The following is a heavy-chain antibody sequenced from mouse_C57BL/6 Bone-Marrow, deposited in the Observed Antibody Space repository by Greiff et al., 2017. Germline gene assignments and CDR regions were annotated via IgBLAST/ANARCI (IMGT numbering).Heavy chain of an antibody. V-gene: IGHV6-6*01. CDR2: IRNKANNHAT. CDR3: TWVLRWAWFAY. Sequence: EVKVEESGGGLVQPGGSMKLSCAASGFTFSDAWMDWVRQSPEKGLEWVAEIRNKANNHATYYAESVKGRFTISRDDSKSSIYLQMNSLRAEDTGMYYCTWVLRWAWFAYWGQGTLVTVSA. J-gene: IGHJ3*01. CDR1: GFTFSDAW. D-gene: IGHD1-1*01.